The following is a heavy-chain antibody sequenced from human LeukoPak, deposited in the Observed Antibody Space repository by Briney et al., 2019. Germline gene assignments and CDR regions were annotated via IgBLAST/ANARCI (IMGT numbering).Heavy chain of an antibody. CDR2: ISYDGSNK. CDR3: ARPVGYFDY. Sequence: GGSLRLSCAASGFTFSSYAMHWVRQAPGKGLEWVAVISYDGSNKHYADSVKGRFTISRDNSKNTLYLQMNSLRAEDTAVYYCARPVGYFDYWGQGTLVTVSS. CDR1: GFTFSSYA. J-gene: IGHJ4*02. V-gene: IGHV3-30-3*01. D-gene: IGHD3-10*01.